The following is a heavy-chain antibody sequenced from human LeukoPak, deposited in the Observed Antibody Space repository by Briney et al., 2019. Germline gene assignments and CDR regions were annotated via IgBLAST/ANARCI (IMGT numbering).Heavy chain of an antibody. CDR3: ARRRLPSVGMDV. CDR1: GYTFTSYD. J-gene: IGHJ6*02. Sequence: ASVKVSCKASGYTFTSYDINWVRPATGQGLEWMGWMNPYSGNTGYAPKFQGRVTMTRNTSISTAYMELSSLRSEDTAVYYCARRRLPSVGMDVWGQGTTVTVSS. CDR2: MNPYSGNT. V-gene: IGHV1-8*01. D-gene: IGHD5-18*01.